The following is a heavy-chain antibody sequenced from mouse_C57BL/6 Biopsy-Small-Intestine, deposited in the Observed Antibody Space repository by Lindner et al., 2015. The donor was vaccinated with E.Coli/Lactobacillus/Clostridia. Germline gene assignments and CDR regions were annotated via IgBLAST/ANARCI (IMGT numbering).Heavy chain of an antibody. Sequence: VQLQESGADLVKPGASVKLSCTASGFNIRDYYIHWVKQKTDQGLEWIGRIDPGDGESKYAPKFQDKATITAGTSSNTAYLQLSSLTSEASAVYYCAREFITTLGYYFDYWGHGTTLTVSS. CDR3: AREFITTLGYYFDY. D-gene: IGHD1-1*01. CDR1: GFNIRDYY. CDR2: IDPGDGES. V-gene: IGHV14-2*01. J-gene: IGHJ2*01.